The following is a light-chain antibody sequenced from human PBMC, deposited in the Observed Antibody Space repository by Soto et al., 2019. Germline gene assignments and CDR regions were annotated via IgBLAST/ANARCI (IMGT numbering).Light chain of an antibody. CDR3: RSFTTSSTFV. Sequence: SALAQPASVSGSRGQSITISCTGTSSDIGRYDYVSWFQQHPGKVPKLIIYDVSNWPSGVSDRFSGSKSGNTASLTISGLHPEDEADYYCRSFTTSSTFVFGTGTKVTV. CDR2: DVS. V-gene: IGLV2-14*03. J-gene: IGLJ1*01. CDR1: SSDIGRYDY.